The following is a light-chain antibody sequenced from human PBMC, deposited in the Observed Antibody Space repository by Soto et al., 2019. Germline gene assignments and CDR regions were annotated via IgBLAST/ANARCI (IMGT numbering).Light chain of an antibody. Sequence: EIVLTQSPATLSLSPGERATLSCRASQSVSRYVAWYQQKPGQAPRLLIFDASTRATGIPARFSGSGSGTDVTLTISSPEPEDFAVYYCQQRSTWPYTFGQGTKVDIK. CDR2: DAS. J-gene: IGKJ2*01. V-gene: IGKV3-11*01. CDR3: QQRSTWPYT. CDR1: QSVSRY.